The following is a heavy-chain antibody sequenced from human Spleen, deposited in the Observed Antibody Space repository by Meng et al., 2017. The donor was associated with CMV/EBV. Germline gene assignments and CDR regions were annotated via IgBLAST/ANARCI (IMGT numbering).Heavy chain of an antibody. CDR2: ISAYNGNT. Sequence: QVQLVQSGTEVKKPGASVTVSCKASGYSFSSYGISWLRQAPGKGLEWMGWISAYNGNTIYAQKVQGRVTMTTDASTNTAYLELRSLRSDDTAVYYCARDQQLIPAEYFQHWGPGTLVTVSS. CDR3: ARDQQLIPAEYFQH. J-gene: IGHJ1*01. V-gene: IGHV1-18*01. CDR1: GYSFSSYG. D-gene: IGHD6-13*01.